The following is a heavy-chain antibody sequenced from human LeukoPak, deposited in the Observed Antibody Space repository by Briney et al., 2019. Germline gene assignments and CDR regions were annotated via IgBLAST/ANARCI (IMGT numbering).Heavy chain of an antibody. Sequence: ASVKVSCKASGYIFTGCYMHWVRLAPGQGLEWMGWINPKNGDTKYAEKFQGRVTLTRDTSTSTAYMELSRLRSDDTAVYYCARDHDSISSAITTDWLDPWGQGTLVTVSS. CDR3: ARDHDSISSAITTDWLDP. CDR2: INPKNGDT. D-gene: IGHD3-3*01. J-gene: IGHJ5*02. CDR1: GYIFTGCY. V-gene: IGHV1-2*02.